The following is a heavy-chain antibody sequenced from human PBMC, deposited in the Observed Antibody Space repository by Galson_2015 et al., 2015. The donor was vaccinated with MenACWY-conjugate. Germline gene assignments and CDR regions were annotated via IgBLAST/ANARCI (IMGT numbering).Heavy chain of an antibody. CDR2: ISSSSGTT. CDR3: ARCTMVRGVTPYYFEY. V-gene: IGHV3-48*04. J-gene: IGHJ4*02. D-gene: IGHD3-10*01. CDR1: GFTFSSYS. Sequence: SLRLSCAASGFTFSSYSMTWVRQAPGKGLEWVSYISSSSGTTNYADSVKGRFTISRDNAKNSLYLQMNSLRAEDTAVYYCARCTMVRGVTPYYFEYWGQGTLVTVSS.